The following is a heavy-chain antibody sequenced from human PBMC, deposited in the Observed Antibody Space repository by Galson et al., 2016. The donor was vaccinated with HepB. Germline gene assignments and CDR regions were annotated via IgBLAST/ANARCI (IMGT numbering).Heavy chain of an antibody. CDR2: INEGGSVK. J-gene: IGHJ5*02. CDR1: GFDFTNFW. CDR3: SRVQRTISIFGVAPPYLDA. D-gene: IGHD3-3*01. Sequence: SLRLSCAAHGFDFTNFWMNWLRQAPGGGLEWVASINEGGSVKYYVDSVRGRFTISRDNAKNSLYLHMSSLRAEDTATYYCSRVQRTISIFGVAPPYLDAWGQGTLVSVSS. V-gene: IGHV3-7*04.